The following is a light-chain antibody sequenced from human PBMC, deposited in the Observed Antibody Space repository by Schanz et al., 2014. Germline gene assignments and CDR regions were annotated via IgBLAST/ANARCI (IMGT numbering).Light chain of an antibody. J-gene: IGLJ2*01. Sequence: QSALTQPASVSASPGQSITISCTGTSSDIGSYNLVSWYQQHPGKAPKLMIYEGTKRPSGVSNRFSASKSGNTASLTISRLQAEDEADYYCCSYAGSSTLVFGGGTKLTVL. CDR3: CSYAGSSTLV. V-gene: IGLV2-23*01. CDR1: SSDIGSYNL. CDR2: EGT.